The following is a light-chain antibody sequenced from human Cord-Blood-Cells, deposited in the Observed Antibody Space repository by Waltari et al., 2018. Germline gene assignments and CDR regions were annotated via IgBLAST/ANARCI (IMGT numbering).Light chain of an antibody. CDR1: QSVSSN. CDR3: QQYNNWPPWT. CDR2: GAS. Sequence: EIVMRQAPATPSVSPGERARSSCRASQSVSSNLAWYQQKPGQAPRLLIYGASTRATGIPARFSGSGSVTEFTLTISSLQSEDFAVYYCQQYNNWPPWTFGQGTKVEIK. V-gene: IGKV3-15*01. J-gene: IGKJ1*01.